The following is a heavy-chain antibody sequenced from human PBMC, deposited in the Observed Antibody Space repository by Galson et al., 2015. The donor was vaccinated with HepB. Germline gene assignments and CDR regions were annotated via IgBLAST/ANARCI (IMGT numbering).Heavy chain of an antibody. CDR2: ISSSSSTI. V-gene: IGHV3-48*02. D-gene: IGHD6-13*01. Sequence: LRLSCAASGFTFSSYSMNWVRQAPGKGLEWVSYISSSSSTIYYADSVKGRFTISRDNAKNSLYLQMNSLRDEDTAVYYCARDVAAAGRPYYFDYWGQGTLVTVSS. CDR1: GFTFSSYS. CDR3: ARDVAAAGRPYYFDY. J-gene: IGHJ4*02.